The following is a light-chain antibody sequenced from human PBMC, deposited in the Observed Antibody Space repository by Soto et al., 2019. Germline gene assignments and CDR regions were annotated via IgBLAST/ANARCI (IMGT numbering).Light chain of an antibody. CDR2: QDS. CDR3: QVWDSNVV. V-gene: IGLV3-1*01. CDR1: KLGDKY. Sequence: SYELTQPPSVSVSPGQTASITCSGDKLGDKYACWYQQKPGQSPVLVIYQDSKRPSGIPERFSGSNSGNTATLTISGTQAMDEADYYCQVWDSNVVFGGGTKLTVL. J-gene: IGLJ2*01.